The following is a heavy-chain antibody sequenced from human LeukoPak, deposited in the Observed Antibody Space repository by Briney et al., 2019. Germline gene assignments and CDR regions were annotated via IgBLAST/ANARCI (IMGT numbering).Heavy chain of an antibody. CDR3: ARDGGANWFDP. J-gene: IGHJ5*02. V-gene: IGHV4-34*01. D-gene: IGHD1-26*01. Sequence: SETLSLTCAVYGGSFSGYYWSWIRQPPGKGLEWIGEINHSGSTNYNPSLKSRVTISVDTPKNQFSLKLSSVTAADTAVYYCARDGGANWFDPWGQGTLVTVSS. CDR1: GGSFSGYY. CDR2: INHSGST.